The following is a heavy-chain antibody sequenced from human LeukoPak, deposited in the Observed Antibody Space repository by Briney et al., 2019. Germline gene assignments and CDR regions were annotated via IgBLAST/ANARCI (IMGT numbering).Heavy chain of an antibody. V-gene: IGHV4-59*01. CDR2: IYYIGNT. J-gene: IGHJ4*02. D-gene: IGHD3-16*01. Sequence: SETLSLTCTVSGGSISSYYWSWIRQPPGKGLEWIGNIYYIGNTNCNPSLKSRVTISVDTSKNQFSLNLSSVTAADTVLYYCARGGEDPGYFDYWGQGTLVTVSS. CDR3: ARGGEDPGYFDY. CDR1: GGSISSYY.